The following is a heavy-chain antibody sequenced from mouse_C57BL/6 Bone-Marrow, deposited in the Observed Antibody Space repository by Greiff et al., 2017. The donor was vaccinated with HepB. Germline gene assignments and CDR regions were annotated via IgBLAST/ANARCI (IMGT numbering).Heavy chain of an antibody. D-gene: IGHD1-1*01. CDR3: ARDYGSSVYYFDY. J-gene: IGHJ2*01. Sequence: EVQLVESGGGLVKPGGSLKLSCAASGFTFSDYGMHWVRQAPEKGLEWVAYISSGSSTIYYADTVKGRFTISRDNAKNTLFRQMTSLRSEDTAMYYCARDYGSSVYYFDYWGQGTTLTVSS. CDR2: ISSGSSTI. V-gene: IGHV5-17*01. CDR1: GFTFSDYG.